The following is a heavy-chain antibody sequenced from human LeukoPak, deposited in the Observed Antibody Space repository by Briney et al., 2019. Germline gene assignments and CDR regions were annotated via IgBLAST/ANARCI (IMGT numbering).Heavy chain of an antibody. CDR1: GFTFSSYW. D-gene: IGHD3-3*01. V-gene: IGHV3-7*04. J-gene: IGHJ6*03. CDR2: IKQDGSEK. CDR3: ARARPNFTIFGVVINYYMDV. Sequence: GGSLRLSCAASGFTFSSYWMSWVRQAPGKGLEWVANIKQDGSEKYYVDSVKGRFTISRDNAKDSLYLQMNSLRAEDTAVYYCARARPNFTIFGVVINYYMDVWGKGTTVTVSS.